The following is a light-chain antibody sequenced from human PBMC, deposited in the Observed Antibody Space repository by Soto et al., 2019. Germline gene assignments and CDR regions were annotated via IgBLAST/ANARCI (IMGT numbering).Light chain of an antibody. CDR2: AAS. V-gene: IGKV3D-15*01. CDR3: QQYDGAPLT. J-gene: IGKJ3*01. CDR1: QSVSNN. Sequence: EIVMTQSPATLSVSPGESATLSCRASQSVSNNLTWYQQKPGRAPRLLIYAASTRDTGIPDRFNGSGSGTDFALTINRLEPEDFAVYYCQQYDGAPLTFGPGTKVDIK.